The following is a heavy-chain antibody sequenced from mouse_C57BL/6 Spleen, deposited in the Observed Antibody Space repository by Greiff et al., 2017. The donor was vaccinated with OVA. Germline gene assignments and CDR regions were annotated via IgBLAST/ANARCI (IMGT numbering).Heavy chain of an antibody. Sequence: QVQLKQPGAELVKPGASVKLSCKASGYTFTSYWMHWVKQRPGRGLEWIGRIDPNSGGTKYNEKFKSKATLTVDKPSSTAYMQLSSLTSEDSAVYYCARSWGRTLYYAMDYWGQGTSVTVSS. D-gene: IGHD4-1*01. CDR2: IDPNSGGT. CDR3: ARSWGRTLYYAMDY. J-gene: IGHJ4*01. V-gene: IGHV1-72*01. CDR1: GYTFTSYW.